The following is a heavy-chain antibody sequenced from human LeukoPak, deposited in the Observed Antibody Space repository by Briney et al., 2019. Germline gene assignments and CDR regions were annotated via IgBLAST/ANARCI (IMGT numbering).Heavy chain of an antibody. CDR2: ISAYNGNT. Sequence: ASVKVSCKASGYTFTSYGISWVRQAPGQGLEWMGWISAYNGNTNYAQKLQGRVTMTTDTSTSTAYMELRSLRSDGTALYYCARDSWDYDSSGAFDYWGQGTLVTVSS. CDR3: ARDSWDYDSSGAFDY. V-gene: IGHV1-18*01. D-gene: IGHD3-22*01. J-gene: IGHJ4*02. CDR1: GYTFTSYG.